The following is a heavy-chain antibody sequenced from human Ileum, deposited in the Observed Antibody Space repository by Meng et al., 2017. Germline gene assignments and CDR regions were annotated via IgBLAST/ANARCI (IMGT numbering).Heavy chain of an antibody. D-gene: IGHD2-2*02. J-gene: IGHJ5*02. CDR1: GYIFTDHF. V-gene: IGHV1-2*06. CDR2: INHNSGDT. Sequence: ASVKVSCKASGYIFTDHFIHWVRQAPGQGLEWVGRINHNSGDTKYPQKFQDRVTMTRDTSISTAYMELTSLTSDDTAVYYCARDFAIRESNFFDPWGQGTLVTVSS. CDR3: ARDFAIRESNFFDP.